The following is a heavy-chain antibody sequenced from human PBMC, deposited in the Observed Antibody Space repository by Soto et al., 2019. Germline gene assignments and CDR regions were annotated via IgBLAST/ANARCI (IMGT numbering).Heavy chain of an antibody. D-gene: IGHD3-22*01. J-gene: IGHJ5*02. CDR3: ARRKNLDSSGYNWFDP. CDR2: INHSGST. CDR1: GGSFSGYY. Sequence: SETLSLTCAVYGGSFSGYYWSWIRQPPGKGLEWIGEINHSGSTNYNPSLKSRVTISVDTSKNQFSLKLSSVTAADTAVYYCARRKNLDSSGYNWFDPWGQGTLVPVSS. V-gene: IGHV4-34*01.